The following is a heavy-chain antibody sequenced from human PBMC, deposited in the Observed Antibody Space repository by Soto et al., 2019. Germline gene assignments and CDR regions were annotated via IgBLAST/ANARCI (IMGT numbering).Heavy chain of an antibody. CDR3: ARLYCSGGSCYLGAFDT. J-gene: IGHJ3*02. V-gene: IGHV1-69*01. CDR2: IIPIFGTA. D-gene: IGHD2-15*01. CDR1: GGTFSSYA. Sequence: SVKVSCKASGGTFSSYAIIWVRQAPGQGLEWMGGIIPIFGTANYAQKFQGRVTITADESTSTAYMELSSLRSGDTAVYYCARLYCSGGSCYLGAFDTWGQGTMVTVSS.